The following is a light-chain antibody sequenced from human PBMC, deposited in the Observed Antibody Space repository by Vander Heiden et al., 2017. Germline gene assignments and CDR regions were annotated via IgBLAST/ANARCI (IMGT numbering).Light chain of an antibody. Sequence: QLVLTQSPSASASLGAPVKLTCTLSSGHSSYAIAWHQQQPEKGPRYLMKLNSDGSHSKGDGIPDRFSGSSSGAERYLTISSLQSEDEADYYCQTWGTGIHKVFGGGTKLTVL. CDR3: QTWGTGIHKV. CDR1: SGHSSYA. J-gene: IGLJ2*01. V-gene: IGLV4-69*01. CDR2: LNSDGSH.